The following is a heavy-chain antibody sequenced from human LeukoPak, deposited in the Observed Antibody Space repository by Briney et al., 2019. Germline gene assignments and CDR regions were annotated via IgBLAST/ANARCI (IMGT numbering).Heavy chain of an antibody. CDR1: GGSISSYY. D-gene: IGHD5-18*01. CDR2: IYTSGST. J-gene: IGHJ5*02. V-gene: IGHV4-4*07. Sequence: SETLSLTCTVSGGSISSYYWSWIRQPAGKGLEWIGRIYTSGSTNYNPSLKSRVTMSVDTSKNQFSLKLSSVTAADTAVYYCARAGRGYSYGYYWFDPWGQGTQVTVSS. CDR3: ARAGRGYSYGYYWFDP.